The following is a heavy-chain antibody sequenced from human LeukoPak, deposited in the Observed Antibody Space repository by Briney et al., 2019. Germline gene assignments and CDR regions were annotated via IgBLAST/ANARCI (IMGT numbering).Heavy chain of an antibody. CDR3: ARHLQNTAMIILAY. Sequence: ASVKVSCKASGYSFTSYDINWVRQAAGQGLEWMGWMNLFSGDTDYAQNLQGRITLTRDTSMSTVYMELSNLRSDDTAIYFCARHLQNTAMIILAYWGQGTQVTVSS. D-gene: IGHD5-18*01. CDR2: MNLFSGDT. J-gene: IGHJ4*02. V-gene: IGHV1-8*01. CDR1: GYSFTSYD.